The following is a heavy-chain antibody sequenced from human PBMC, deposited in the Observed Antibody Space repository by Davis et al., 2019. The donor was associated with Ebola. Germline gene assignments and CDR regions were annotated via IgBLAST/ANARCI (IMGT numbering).Heavy chain of an antibody. CDR2: VYHTGNS. CDR3: ARGGALVPAANNWFDP. CDR1: GDSINSFY. D-gene: IGHD2-2*01. V-gene: IGHV4-59*08. Sequence: GSLRLSCTVSGDSINSFYWSWIRQPPGRRLEWIGYVYHTGNSHYNPSLKSRVTISVDTSKNQFSLKLSSVTAADTAVYYCARGGALVPAANNWFDPWGQGALVTVSS. J-gene: IGHJ5*02.